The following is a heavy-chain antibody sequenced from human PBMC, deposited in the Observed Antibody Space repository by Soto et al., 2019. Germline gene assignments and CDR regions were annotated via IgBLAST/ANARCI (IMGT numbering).Heavy chain of an antibody. V-gene: IGHV4-31*03. CDR1: GGSISSGGYY. J-gene: IGHJ4*02. CDR2: IYYSGST. CDR3: ATHLIYGDYSGSFVRYFDY. D-gene: IGHD4-17*01. Sequence: SETLSLTCTVSGGSISSGGYYWSWIRQHPGKGLEWIGYIYYSGSTYYNPSLKSRVTISVDTSKNQFSLKLSSVTAADTAVYYCATHLIYGDYSGSFVRYFDYWGQGTLGTVSS.